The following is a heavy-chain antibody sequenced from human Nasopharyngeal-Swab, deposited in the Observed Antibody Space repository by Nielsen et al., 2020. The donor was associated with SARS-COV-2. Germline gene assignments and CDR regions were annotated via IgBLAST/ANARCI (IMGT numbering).Heavy chain of an antibody. D-gene: IGHD2-21*02. CDR2: TNAGNGNT. CDR1: GYTFTTYA. J-gene: IGHJ4*02. Sequence: GSLKACCRASGYTFTTYAMHWMRQAPGQRLEGMGWTNAGNGNTNYSQKFQGGVTISRDTSASTAYMELSSLRSEDTAVYYCASSSLPYLLCGRDCYSDYWGQGTLVTVSS. CDR3: ASSSLPYLLCGRDCYSDY. V-gene: IGHV1-3*01.